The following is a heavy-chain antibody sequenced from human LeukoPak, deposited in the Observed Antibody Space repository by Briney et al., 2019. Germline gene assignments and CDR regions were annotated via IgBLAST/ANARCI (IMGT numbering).Heavy chain of an antibody. D-gene: IGHD5-18*01. CDR3: ARVRGYSYGYYYYYYMDV. J-gene: IGHJ6*03. V-gene: IGHV4-61*02. CDR1: GGSISSGSYY. Sequence: SETLSLTCTVSGGSISSGSYYWSWIRQPAGKGLEWIGRIYTSGSTNYNPSLKSRATISVDTSKNQFSLELSSVTAADTAVYYCARVRGYSYGYYYYYYMDVWGKGTTVTVSS. CDR2: IYTSGST.